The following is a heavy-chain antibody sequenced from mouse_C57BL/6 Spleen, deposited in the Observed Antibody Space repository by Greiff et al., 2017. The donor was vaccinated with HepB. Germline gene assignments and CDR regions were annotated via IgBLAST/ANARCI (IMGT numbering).Heavy chain of an antibody. CDR1: GFTFSSYG. V-gene: IGHV5-6*01. CDR2: ISSGGSYT. D-gene: IGHD2-1*01. J-gene: IGHJ4*01. Sequence: EVQLVESGGDLVKPGGSLKLSCAASGFTFSSYGMSWVRQTPDKRLEWVATISSGGSYTYYPDSVKGRFTISRDNAKNTLYLQMSSLKSEDTAMYYCARQDGNYAMDYWGQGTSVTVSS. CDR3: ARQDGNYAMDY.